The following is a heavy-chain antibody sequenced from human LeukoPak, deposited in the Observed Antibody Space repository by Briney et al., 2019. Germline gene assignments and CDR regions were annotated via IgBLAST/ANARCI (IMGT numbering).Heavy chain of an antibody. CDR3: ARDQNFQQ. J-gene: IGHJ1*01. V-gene: IGHV3-48*01. CDR1: GFTFSSYS. CDR2: ISGSSSTI. Sequence: GGSLRLSCAASGFTFSSYSMNWVRQAPWKGLEWGSYISGSSSTIYYADSVKGRFTISRDNGKNTLYLQMNSLRAEDTAVYYCARDQNFQQWGQGTLVTVSS.